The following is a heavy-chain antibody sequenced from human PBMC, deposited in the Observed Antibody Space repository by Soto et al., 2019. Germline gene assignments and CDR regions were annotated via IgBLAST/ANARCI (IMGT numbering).Heavy chain of an antibody. Sequence: SETLSLTCAVYGGSFSGYYWSWIRQPPGKGLEWIGEINHSGSTNYNPSLKSRVTISVDTSKNQFSLKLSSVTAADTAVYYCERGTYSSSWYVDYWGQGTLVTVSS. J-gene: IGHJ4*02. V-gene: IGHV4-34*01. CDR1: GGSFSGYY. CDR3: ERGTYSSSWYVDY. D-gene: IGHD6-13*01. CDR2: INHSGST.